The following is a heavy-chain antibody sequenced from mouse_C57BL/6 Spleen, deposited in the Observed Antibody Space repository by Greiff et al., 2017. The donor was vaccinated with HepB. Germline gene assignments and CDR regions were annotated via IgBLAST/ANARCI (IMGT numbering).Heavy chain of an antibody. V-gene: IGHV3-8*01. Sequence: EVKVEESGPGLAKPSQTLSLTCSVTGYSITSDYWNWIRKFPGNKLEYMGYISYSGSTYYNPSLKSRISITRDTSKNQYYLQLNSVTTEDTATYYCARGIYYYGSSYEYFDYWGQGTTLTVSS. CDR1: GYSITSDY. CDR2: ISYSGST. CDR3: ARGIYYYGSSYEYFDY. D-gene: IGHD1-1*01. J-gene: IGHJ2*01.